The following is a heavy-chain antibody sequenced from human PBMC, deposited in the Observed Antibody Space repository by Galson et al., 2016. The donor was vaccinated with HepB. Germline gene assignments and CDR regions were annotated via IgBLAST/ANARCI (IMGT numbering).Heavy chain of an antibody. CDR2: INPNSGDT. J-gene: IGHJ6*02. V-gene: IGHV1-2*05. CDR3: ARGGNSSTWSHYYGMDV. Sequence: SVKVSCKASGYTFVDYYIHWMRQAPGQGLEWMGRINPNSGDTIYALKFQGTVTLTRDTSTTTSYMEVTELTSDDTVLYYCARGGNSSTWSHYYGMDVWGQGTTVSVSS. D-gene: IGHD2-2*01. CDR1: GYTFVDYY.